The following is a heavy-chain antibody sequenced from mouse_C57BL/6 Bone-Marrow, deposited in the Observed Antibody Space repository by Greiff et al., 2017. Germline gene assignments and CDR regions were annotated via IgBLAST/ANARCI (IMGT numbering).Heavy chain of an antibody. CDR2: IYPRSGNT. J-gene: IGHJ3*01. Sequence: VKVVESGAELARPGASVKLSCKASGYTFTSYGISWVKQRTGQGLEWIGEIYPRSGNTYYNEKFKGKATLTADKSSSTAYMGLRSLTSEDSAVYFCARRWSSFAYWGQGTLVTVSA. CDR1: GYTFTSYG. V-gene: IGHV1-81*01. CDR3: ARRWSSFAY. D-gene: IGHD2-3*01.